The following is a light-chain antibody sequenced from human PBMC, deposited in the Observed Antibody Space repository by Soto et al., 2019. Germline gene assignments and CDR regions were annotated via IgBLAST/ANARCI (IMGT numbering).Light chain of an antibody. CDR3: QQHYSFSRT. V-gene: IGKV1D-8*01. J-gene: IGKJ1*01. CDR1: QGISSY. CDR2: AAS. Sequence: MCISRSPSFLSTSKGDTVTISSRLSQGISSYLAWCQQKPGKAPELLIYAASTLQSGVPSRFSGSGSGTDFTLTISCLQSEDFATYYCQQHYSFSRTFGQGTTVDI.